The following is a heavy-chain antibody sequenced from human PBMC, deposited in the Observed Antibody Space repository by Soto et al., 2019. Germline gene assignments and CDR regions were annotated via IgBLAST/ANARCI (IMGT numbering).Heavy chain of an antibody. CDR3: AKSLRGSSLGDFGY. V-gene: IGHV6-1*01. CDR2: TYYRSKWYN. J-gene: IGHJ4*02. CDR1: GDSGSTNRAA. D-gene: IGHD1-26*01. Sequence: SPHLSLTCAISGDSGSTNRAAWNWIRQSPSRGLEWLGRTYYRSKWYNDYAVSVKSRITINPDTSKNQFSLQLNSVTPEDTAVYYCAKSLRGSSLGDFGYWGQGTLLTVSS.